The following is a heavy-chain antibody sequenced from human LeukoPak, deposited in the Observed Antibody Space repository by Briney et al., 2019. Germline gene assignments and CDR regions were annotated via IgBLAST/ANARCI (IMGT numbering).Heavy chain of an antibody. CDR2: INPNSGGT. CDR3: ARDKEVAAAGTDYGMDV. J-gene: IGHJ6*02. D-gene: IGHD6-13*01. V-gene: IGHV1-2*02. CDR1: GYTFTGYY. Sequence: ASVKVSCKASGYTFTGYYMRWVRQAPGQGLEWMGWINPNSGGTNYAQKFQGRVTMTRDTSISTAYMELSRLRSDDTAVYCCARDKEVAAAGTDYGMDVWGQGTTVTVSS.